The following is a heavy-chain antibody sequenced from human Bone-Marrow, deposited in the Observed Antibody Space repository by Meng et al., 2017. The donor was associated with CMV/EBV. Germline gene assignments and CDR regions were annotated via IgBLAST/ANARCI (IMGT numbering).Heavy chain of an antibody. CDR3: ARDRKYCSSTSCSGNWFDP. J-gene: IGHJ5*02. CDR1: GYTFTAYY. Sequence: ASVKVSCKASGYTFTAYYMHWVRQAPGQGLEWMGWINPNSGGTNYAQKFQGRVTMTRDTSISTAYMELSRLRSDDTAVYYSARDRKYCSSTSCSGNWFDPWGQGTLVTVSS. CDR2: INPNSGGT. D-gene: IGHD2-2*01. V-gene: IGHV1-2*02.